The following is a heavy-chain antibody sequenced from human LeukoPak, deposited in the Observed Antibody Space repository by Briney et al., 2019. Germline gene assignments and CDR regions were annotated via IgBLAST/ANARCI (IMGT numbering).Heavy chain of an antibody. Sequence: ASETLSLTCTVSGGSISSGSYYWSWIRQPAGKGLEWIGRIYTSGSTNYNPSLKSRVTISVDTSKNQFSLKLSSVTAAGTAVYYCARAMDGIVGARKLYYFDYWGQGTLVTVSS. CDR1: GGSISSGSYY. CDR3: ARAMDGIVGARKLYYFDY. CDR2: IYTSGST. D-gene: IGHD1-26*01. J-gene: IGHJ4*02. V-gene: IGHV4-61*02.